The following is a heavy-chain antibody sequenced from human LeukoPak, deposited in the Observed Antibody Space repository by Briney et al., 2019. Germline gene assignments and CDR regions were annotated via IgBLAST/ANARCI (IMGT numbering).Heavy chain of an antibody. D-gene: IGHD3-22*01. CDR2: IHPSGTL. CDR3: SRGLDSRKLGY. V-gene: IGHV4-31*03. Sequence: RTPSLTSTLSLASSCSGDQNSTASPASPQGSVWWIGSIHPSGTLYNNPSLESRVTISIDTSKNQFPLNLNSVTAADTAVYFCSRGLDSRKLGYWGQGTLVTVSS. J-gene: IGHJ4*02. CDR1: LASSCSGDQN.